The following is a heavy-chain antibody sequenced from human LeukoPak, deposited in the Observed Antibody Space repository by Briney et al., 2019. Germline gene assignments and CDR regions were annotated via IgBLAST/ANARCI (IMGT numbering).Heavy chain of an antibody. V-gene: IGHV4-59*12. CDR3: AGKGDVFDY. CDR1: GGSISSYY. CDR2: IYYSGAT. J-gene: IGHJ4*02. Sequence: SETLSLTCTVSGGSISSYYWSWVRQPPGKGLEWIGYIYYSGATYYNPSLKSRVTISVDTSKNQFSLKLSSVTAADTAVYYCAGKGDVFDYWGQGTLVTVSS. D-gene: IGHD1-26*01.